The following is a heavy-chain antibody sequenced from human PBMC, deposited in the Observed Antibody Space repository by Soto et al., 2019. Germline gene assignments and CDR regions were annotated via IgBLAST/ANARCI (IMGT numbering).Heavy chain of an antibody. Sequence: SVKVSCKASGGTFSSYAISWVRQAPGQGLEWMGGIIPIFGTANYAQKFQGRVTITADESTSTAYMELSSLRSEDTAVYYCARDMVRGVIILGYYYYGMDVWGQGTRSPSP. J-gene: IGHJ6*02. CDR2: IIPIFGTA. V-gene: IGHV1-69*13. CDR3: ARDMVRGVIILGYYYYGMDV. D-gene: IGHD3-10*01. CDR1: GGTFSSYA.